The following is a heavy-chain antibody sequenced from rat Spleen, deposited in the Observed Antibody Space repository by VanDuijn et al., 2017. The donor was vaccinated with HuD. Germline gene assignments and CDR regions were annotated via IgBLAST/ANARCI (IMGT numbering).Heavy chain of an antibody. CDR1: GYSITSSYR. V-gene: IGHV3-3*01. D-gene: IGHD1-2*01. CDR2: ISYSGST. CDR3: VGYYNTYAFAY. Sequence: EVQLQESGPGLVKPSQSLSLTCSVTGYSITSSYRWNWIRKFPGNKLEWMGYISYSGSTSYNPSLKSRISITRDTSNNQFFLQVHSVTTEDTAAYYCVGYYNTYAFAYWGQGTLVTVSS. J-gene: IGHJ3*01.